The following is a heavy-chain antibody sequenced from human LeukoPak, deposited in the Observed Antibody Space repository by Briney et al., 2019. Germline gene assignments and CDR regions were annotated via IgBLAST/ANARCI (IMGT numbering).Heavy chain of an antibody. V-gene: IGHV1-18*01. Sequence: ASVKVSCKASGYTFTSYGISWVRQAPGQGLEWMGWISAYNGNTNYAQMFQGRVIMTTDTSTNTAYMELRSPRADDTAMYYCARDPSYDSSGYPNWFDPWGQGTLVTVS. J-gene: IGHJ5*02. CDR2: ISAYNGNT. D-gene: IGHD3-22*01. CDR1: GYTFTSYG. CDR3: ARDPSYDSSGYPNWFDP.